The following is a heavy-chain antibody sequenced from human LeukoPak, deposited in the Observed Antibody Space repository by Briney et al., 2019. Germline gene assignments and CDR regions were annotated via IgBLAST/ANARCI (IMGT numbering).Heavy chain of an antibody. J-gene: IGHJ5*02. D-gene: IGHD1-26*01. V-gene: IGHV4-4*07. CDR3: ARMGPGRSSWFDP. CDR2: IYISGST. CDR1: GGSDSSYY. Sequence: SETLSLTCTVSGGSDSSYYWSWIRQPAGKGLEWIGRIYISGSTNYNPSLKSRVTMSVDTSKNQFSLKLSFVTAADTAVYYCARMGPGRSSWFDPWGQGTLVTVSS.